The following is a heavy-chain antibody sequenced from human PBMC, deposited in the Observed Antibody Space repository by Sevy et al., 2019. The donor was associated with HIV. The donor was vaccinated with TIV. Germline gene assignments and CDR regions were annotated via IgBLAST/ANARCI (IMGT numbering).Heavy chain of an antibody. V-gene: IGHV3-21*01. CDR1: GFTFTTYT. J-gene: IGHJ4*02. Sequence: GGCLRLSCAASGFTFTTYTMSWVRQAPGKGLEWVSSISSSSSYIYYADSVKGRFTISRDNAKNSLYLQINSLRADDTAVYYCAREEGVLRYFDWGQGTLVTVSS. CDR3: AREEGVLRYFD. D-gene: IGHD3-9*01. CDR2: ISSSSSYI.